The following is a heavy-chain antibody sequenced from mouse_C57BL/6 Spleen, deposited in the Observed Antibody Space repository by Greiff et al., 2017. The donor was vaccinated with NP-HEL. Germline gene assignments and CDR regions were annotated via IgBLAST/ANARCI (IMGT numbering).Heavy chain of an antibody. CDR1: GFSLTSYG. Sequence: QVQLKQSGPGLVQPSQSLSITCTVSGFSLTSYGVHWVRQSPGKGLEWLGVIWRGGSTDYNAAFMSRLSITKDNSKSQVFFKMNSLQADDTAIYYCAKTGYYGNYGDAMDYWGQGTSVTVSS. J-gene: IGHJ4*01. V-gene: IGHV2-5*01. CDR2: IWRGGST. CDR3: AKTGYYGNYGDAMDY. D-gene: IGHD2-1*01.